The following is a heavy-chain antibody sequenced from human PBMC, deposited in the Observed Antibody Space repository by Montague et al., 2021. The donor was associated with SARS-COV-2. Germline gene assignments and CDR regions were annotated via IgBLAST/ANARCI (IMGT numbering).Heavy chain of an antibody. V-gene: IGHV2-70*01. D-gene: IGHD6-13*01. CDR2: IDWDDDK. CDR1: GFSLSTSGMY. CDR3: ARIFDSSWPTFDY. J-gene: IGHJ4*02. Sequence: PALVKPTQTLTLTRTFSGFSLSTSGMYVSWIRQPPGKALEWLALIDWDDDKYYSTSLKTRLTISKDTSKNQVVLTMTNMDPVDTATYYCARIFDSSWPTFDYWGQGTLVTVSS.